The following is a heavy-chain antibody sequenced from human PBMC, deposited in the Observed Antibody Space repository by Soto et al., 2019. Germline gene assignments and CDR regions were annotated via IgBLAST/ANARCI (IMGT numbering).Heavy chain of an antibody. Sequence: SETMYLTCAVYGGSFSGYYWSWIRQPPGKGLEWIGEINHSGSTNYNPSLKSRVTISVDTSKNQFSLQLNSVTPEDTAVYYCARAPNLRHFDWLPFGWFDPWGQGILVTVSS. CDR3: ARAPNLRHFDWLPFGWFDP. D-gene: IGHD3-9*01. J-gene: IGHJ5*02. CDR1: GGSFSGYY. CDR2: INHSGST. V-gene: IGHV4-34*01.